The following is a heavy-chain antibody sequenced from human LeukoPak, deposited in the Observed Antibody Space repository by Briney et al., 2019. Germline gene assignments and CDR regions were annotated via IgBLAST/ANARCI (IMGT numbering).Heavy chain of an antibody. CDR1: GGSISSYY. V-gene: IGHV4-4*07. D-gene: IGHD3-10*01. Sequence: SETLSLTCTVSGGSISSYYWSWIRQPAGKGREWIGRIYTSGSTNYNPSLKSRVTLSVDTSKNQFSLKLSSVTAADTAVYYCARSGSVPNWFDPWGQGTLVTVSS. CDR3: ARSGSVPNWFDP. J-gene: IGHJ5*02. CDR2: IYTSGST.